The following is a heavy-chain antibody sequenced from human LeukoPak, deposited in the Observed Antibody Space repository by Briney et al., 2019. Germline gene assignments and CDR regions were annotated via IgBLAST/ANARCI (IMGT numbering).Heavy chain of an antibody. J-gene: IGHJ4*02. V-gene: IGHV4-4*07. D-gene: IGHD2-15*01. CDR3: ARRYCSGGSCYHFDY. CDR1: GGSISGYF. CDR2: ISTSGST. Sequence: SSETLSFTCTVSGGSISGYFWIWIRQPAGKGLEWIGRISTSGSTDCNPSLKSRVTMSVDTAKNQFSLRLSSVTAADTAVYYCARRYCSGGSCYHFDYWGQGTLVTVSS.